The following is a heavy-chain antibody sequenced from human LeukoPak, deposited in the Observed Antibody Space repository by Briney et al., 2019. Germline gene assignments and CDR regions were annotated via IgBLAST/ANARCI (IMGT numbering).Heavy chain of an antibody. Sequence: AISGSGGSTYYADSVKGRFTISRDNSKNTLYLQMNSLRAEDTAVYYCAKEGAATRPYYFDYWGQGTLVTVSS. J-gene: IGHJ4*02. V-gene: IGHV3-23*01. CDR2: ISGSGGST. CDR3: AKEGAATRPYYFDY. D-gene: IGHD2-15*01.